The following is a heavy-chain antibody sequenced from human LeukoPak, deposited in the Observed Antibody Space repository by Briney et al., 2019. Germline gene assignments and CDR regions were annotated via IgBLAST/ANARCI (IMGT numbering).Heavy chain of an antibody. CDR1: GFTFSSYS. Sequence: GGSLRLSCAASGFTFSSYSMNWVRQAPGKGLEWVSSITSSSNYIYYADSVKGRFTISRDNAKNSLYLQMNSLRAEDTAVYYCARDVEAMAAAGGGVDYWGLGTLVTVSS. CDR3: ARDVEAMAAAGGGVDY. CDR2: ITSSSNYI. V-gene: IGHV3-21*01. J-gene: IGHJ4*02. D-gene: IGHD6-13*01.